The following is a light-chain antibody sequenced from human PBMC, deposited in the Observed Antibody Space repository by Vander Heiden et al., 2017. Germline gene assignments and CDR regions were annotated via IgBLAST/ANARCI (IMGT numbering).Light chain of an antibody. V-gene: IGKV1-39*01. Sequence: DIQMTQSPSSLSASVGDRVTITCRASQSISNYLNCYQQKPGKAPKLLIYTASSLQSGVPSRFSGSGSGTDFTLTISSLQPEDFATYYCKQSYSTPLTFGGGTKVEIK. CDR3: KQSYSTPLT. J-gene: IGKJ4*01. CDR1: QSISNY. CDR2: TAS.